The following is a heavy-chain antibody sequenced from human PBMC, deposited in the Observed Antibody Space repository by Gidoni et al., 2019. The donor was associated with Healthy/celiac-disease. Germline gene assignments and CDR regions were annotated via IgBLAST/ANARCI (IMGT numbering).Heavy chain of an antibody. Sequence: EVQLLESGGGLVQPGGSLRRSCAASGFTFSSYAMSWVCQAPGNGLAWVSASRGSGGSTYYADSVKGRFTISRDNSKNTLYLQMNSLRAEETAVYYCAKDRGVDYGDYYYYGMDVWGQGTTVTVSS. J-gene: IGHJ6*02. D-gene: IGHD4-17*01. CDR2: SRGSGGST. CDR3: AKDRGVDYGDYYYYGMDV. V-gene: IGHV3-23*01. CDR1: GFTFSSYA.